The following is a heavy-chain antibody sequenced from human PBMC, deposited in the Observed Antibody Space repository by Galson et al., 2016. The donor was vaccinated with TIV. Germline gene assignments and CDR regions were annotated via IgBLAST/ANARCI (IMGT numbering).Heavy chain of an antibody. J-gene: IGHJ4*02. Sequence: SVKVSCKASGGTSNSYAFSWVRQAPGQGLEWMGGIIPMFPAKCGQKFQDRVTFTVHESTSTAYMELSSLRSEDTAVYFCACNPYFDLRTNHFDFWGQGTLVTVSS. CDR1: GGTSNSYA. D-gene: IGHD3-10*01. V-gene: IGHV1-69*13. CDR2: IIPMFPA. CDR3: ACNPYFDLRTNHFDF.